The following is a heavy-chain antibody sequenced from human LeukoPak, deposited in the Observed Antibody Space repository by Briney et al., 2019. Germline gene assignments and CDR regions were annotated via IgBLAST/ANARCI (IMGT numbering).Heavy chain of an antibody. CDR1: GFTFSSYA. CDR2: ISGSGGST. D-gene: IGHD2-15*01. J-gene: IGHJ4*02. CDR3: AKDDCSGGSCYLIYFDY. V-gene: IGHV3-23*01. Sequence: GGSLRLSCAASGFTFSSYAMSWVRQAPGKGLEWVSAISGSGGSTYYADSVKGQFTISRDNSKNTLYLQMNSLRAEDTAVYYCAKDDCSGGSCYLIYFDYWGQGTLVTVSS.